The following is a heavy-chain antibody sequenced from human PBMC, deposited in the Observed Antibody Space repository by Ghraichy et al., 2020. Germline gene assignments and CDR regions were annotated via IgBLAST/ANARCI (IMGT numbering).Heavy chain of an antibody. J-gene: IGHJ3*02. CDR3: ASGRDSAFDI. CDR2: TYYRSKWSN. Sequence: ISGDSVSRHGAAWNWIRQSPSRGLEWLGRTYYRSKWSNDYAVSLKSRITVNPDTSKNQFSLQLNSVTPEDTAVYYCASGRDSAFDIWSQGTMVTVS. CDR1: GDSVSRHGAA. D-gene: IGHD3-10*01. V-gene: IGHV6-1*01.